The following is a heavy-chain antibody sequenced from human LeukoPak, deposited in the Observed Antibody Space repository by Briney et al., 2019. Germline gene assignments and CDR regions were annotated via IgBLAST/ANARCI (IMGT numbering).Heavy chain of an antibody. Sequence: ASVKVSCTVSGYTLTELSMHWVRQAPGKGLEWMGGFDPEDGETIYAQKFQGRVTMTEDTSTDTAYMELSSLRSEDTAVYYCATSLYNWNDWFDPWGQGTLVTVSS. CDR3: ATSLYNWNDWFDP. J-gene: IGHJ5*02. CDR1: GYTLTELS. D-gene: IGHD1-1*01. V-gene: IGHV1-24*01. CDR2: FDPEDGET.